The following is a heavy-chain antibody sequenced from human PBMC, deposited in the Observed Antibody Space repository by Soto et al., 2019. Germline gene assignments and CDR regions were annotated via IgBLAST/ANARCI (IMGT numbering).Heavy chain of an antibody. J-gene: IGHJ4*02. Sequence: QVQLQESGPGLVKPSGTLSLTCAVSGDSVSSSNWWSWVRQPPGKGLEWIGEIYHTGSGNPNPSLTRRVTISVDKSKNPFSLQLNSVTAADTAVYYCARVPGVMGATPFDSWGQGTLVTVSS. D-gene: IGHD1-26*01. CDR1: GDSVSSSNW. V-gene: IGHV4-4*02. CDR3: ARVPGVMGATPFDS. CDR2: IYHTGSG.